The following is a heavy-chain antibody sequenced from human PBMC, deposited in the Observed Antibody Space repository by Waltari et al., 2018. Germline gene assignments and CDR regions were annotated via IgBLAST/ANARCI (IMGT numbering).Heavy chain of an antibody. V-gene: IGHV6-1*01. CDR2: TYYRSKWYN. D-gene: IGHD6-19*01. CDR3: ARVRRSSGWYSPQNWFDP. CDR1: GDSVSSNSAA. J-gene: IGHJ5*02. Sequence: GDSVSSNSAAWNWIRQSPSRGLEWLGRTYYRSKWYNDYAVSVKSRITINPDTSKNQFSLQLNSVTPEDTAVYYCARVRRSSGWYSPQNWFDPWDQGTLVTVSS.